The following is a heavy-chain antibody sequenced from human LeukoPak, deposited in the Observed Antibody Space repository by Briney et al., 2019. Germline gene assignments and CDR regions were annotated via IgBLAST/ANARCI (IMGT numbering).Heavy chain of an antibody. Sequence: GGSPRLSCAASGFTFSGCGMYWVRQAPGKGLEWVAFIRYDGTEKYYTESVKGRFTISRDNSKNTLFLQMDSLRGEDTAVYYCATWAATILGTDCWGQGTLVTVSS. CDR1: GFTFSGCG. D-gene: IGHD3-3*01. V-gene: IGHV3-30*02. CDR2: IRYDGTEK. J-gene: IGHJ4*02. CDR3: ATWAATILGTDC.